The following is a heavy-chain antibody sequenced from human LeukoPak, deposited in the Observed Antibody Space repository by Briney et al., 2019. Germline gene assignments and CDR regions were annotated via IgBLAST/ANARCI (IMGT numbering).Heavy chain of an antibody. Sequence: GRSLRLSCAASGFTFSSYGMHWVRQAPGKGLEWVAVISYDGSNKYYADSVKGRFTISRDNSKNTLYLQMNSLRAEDTAVYYCAKAGGYDFWSGWLAFDIWGQGTMVTVSS. CDR1: GFTFSSYG. CDR3: AKAGGYDFWSGWLAFDI. CDR2: ISYDGSNK. J-gene: IGHJ3*02. D-gene: IGHD3-3*01. V-gene: IGHV3-30*18.